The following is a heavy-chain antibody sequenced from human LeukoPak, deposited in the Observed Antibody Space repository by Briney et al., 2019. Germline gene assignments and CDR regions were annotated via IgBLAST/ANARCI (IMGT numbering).Heavy chain of an antibody. V-gene: IGHV3-11*04. CDR1: GFTFSDYY. CDR3: ARHKLDYGDFDYFDY. J-gene: IGHJ4*02. D-gene: IGHD4-17*01. Sequence: GGSLRLSCAASGFTFSDYYMSWIRQAPGKGLEWVSYISSSGNTIYYADSVEGRFTISRDNAKNSLYLQMNSLRAEDTAVYYCARHKLDYGDFDYFDYWGQGTLVTVSS. CDR2: ISSSGNTI.